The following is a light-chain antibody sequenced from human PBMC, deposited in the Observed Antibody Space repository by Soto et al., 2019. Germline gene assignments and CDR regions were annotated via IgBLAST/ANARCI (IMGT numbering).Light chain of an antibody. CDR3: QQYYSYPLFT. Sequence: AIRMTQSPSSFSASTGDRVTITCRASQGISSYLAWYQQKPGTAPKLLIYAASTLQSGVPSRFSGSGSGTDFTLTISCLQSEDFATYYCQQYYSYPLFTFGPGTKVDIK. V-gene: IGKV1-8*01. CDR1: QGISSY. J-gene: IGKJ3*01. CDR2: AAS.